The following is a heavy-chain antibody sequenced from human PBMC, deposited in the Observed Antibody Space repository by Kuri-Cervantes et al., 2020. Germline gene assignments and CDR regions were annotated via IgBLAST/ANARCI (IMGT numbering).Heavy chain of an antibody. CDR3: AKDLYCSSTSCHTRLGDYGMDV. CDR2: ISYDGSNK. J-gene: IGHJ6*02. CDR1: GFTFSSYG. V-gene: IGHV3-30*18. D-gene: IGHD2-2*02. Sequence: GESLKISCAASGFTFSSYGMHWVRQAPGKGLEWVAVISYDGSNKYYADSVKGRFTISRDNSKNTLYLQMNSLRAEDTAVYYCAKDLYCSSTSCHTRLGDYGMDVWGQGTTVTVSS.